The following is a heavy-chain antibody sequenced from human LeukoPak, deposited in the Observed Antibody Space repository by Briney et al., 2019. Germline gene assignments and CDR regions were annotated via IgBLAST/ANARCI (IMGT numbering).Heavy chain of an antibody. Sequence: ASVKVSCKASGGTFSSYAISWVRQAPGQGLEWMGGIIPIFGTANYAQKFQGRVTITADESTSTAYMELSSLRSEDTAVYYCARGIVVVPAAMLDAFDIWGQGTMVTVSS. CDR3: ARGIVVVPAAMLDAFDI. D-gene: IGHD2-2*01. CDR1: GGTFSSYA. CDR2: IIPIFGTA. V-gene: IGHV1-69*13. J-gene: IGHJ3*02.